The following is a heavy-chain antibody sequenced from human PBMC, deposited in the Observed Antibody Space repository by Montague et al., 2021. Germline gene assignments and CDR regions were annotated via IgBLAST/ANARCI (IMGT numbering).Heavy chain of an antibody. Sequence: ETLSLTCTVSGASITSNIYYWGWIRQSPGKGLEWIGSIYYSGNSFYQPPPKSRITMAVDTSKNQFSLKLSSVTAADTAIYYCARVFSSWYVGWFDPWGQGTLVTVSS. D-gene: IGHD6-13*01. V-gene: IGHV4-39*07. J-gene: IGHJ5*02. CDR2: IYYSGNS. CDR1: GASITSNIYY. CDR3: ARVFSSWYVGWFDP.